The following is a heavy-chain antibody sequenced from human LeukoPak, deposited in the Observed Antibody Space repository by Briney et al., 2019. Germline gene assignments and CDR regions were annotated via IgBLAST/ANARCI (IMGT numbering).Heavy chain of an antibody. Sequence: ASVKVSCKASGYTFTDFGFIWVRQAPGQGLEWMGWVSTYNGDTDYAKKFQDRVTMTTESSTQTTFMELRKLRSDDTAVYYCARAESMALYFLYWGQGTLVSVSS. CDR2: VSTYNGDT. J-gene: IGHJ1*01. D-gene: IGHD1-14*01. V-gene: IGHV1-18*01. CDR3: ARAESMALYFLY. CDR1: GYTFTDFG.